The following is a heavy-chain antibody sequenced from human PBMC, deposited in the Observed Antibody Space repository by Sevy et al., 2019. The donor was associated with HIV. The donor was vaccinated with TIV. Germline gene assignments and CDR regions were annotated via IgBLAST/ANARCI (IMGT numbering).Heavy chain of an antibody. J-gene: IGHJ4*02. CDR3: ATGPPDGSYDYFDY. CDR2: ISGLSNYI. CDR1: GFTFSNAW. D-gene: IGHD1-26*01. V-gene: IGHV3-21*06. Sequence: GGSLRLSCAASGFTFSNAWMSWVRQAPGKGLEWVSAISGLSNYIYYAESLKGRFIISRDNAKNTMYLQMNSLRAGDTAVYYCATGPPDGSYDYFDYWGQGTLVTVSS.